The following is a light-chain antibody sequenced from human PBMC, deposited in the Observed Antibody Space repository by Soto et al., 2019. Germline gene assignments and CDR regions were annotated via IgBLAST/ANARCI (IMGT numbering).Light chain of an antibody. CDR2: GAS. Sequence: EVVMTQSPATLSVSPGDRATLSCRASQSVDTNVAWYQQKPGQPPRLLVHGASTRATGIPDRFTSVGSGTDFTLTISGLQSDDFAVYYCQQYYNWPPYTFGQGTKVQIK. J-gene: IGKJ2*01. CDR1: QSVDTN. CDR3: QQYYNWPPYT. V-gene: IGKV3-15*01.